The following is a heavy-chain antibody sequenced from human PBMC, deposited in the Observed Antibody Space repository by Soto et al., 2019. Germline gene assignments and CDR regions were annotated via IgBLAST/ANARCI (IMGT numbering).Heavy chain of an antibody. J-gene: IGHJ6*02. CDR3: ARDKPDILTGYYQTYYYYGMDV. Sequence: QVQLVESGGGVVQPGRSLRLSCAASVFTFSSYAMHWVRQAPGKGLEWVAVISYDGSNKYYADSVKGRFTISRDNSKNTLYLQMNSLRAEDTAVYYCARDKPDILTGYYQTYYYYGMDVWGQGTTVTVSS. V-gene: IGHV3-30-3*01. CDR2: ISYDGSNK. D-gene: IGHD3-9*01. CDR1: VFTFSSYA.